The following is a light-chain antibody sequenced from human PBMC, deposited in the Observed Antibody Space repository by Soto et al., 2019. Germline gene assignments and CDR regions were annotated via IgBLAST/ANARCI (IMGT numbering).Light chain of an antibody. V-gene: IGLV2-14*01. CDR1: SSDVGDHNY. Sequence: QSVLTQPASVSGSPGQSITISCTGTSSDVGDHNYVSWYQQKPGKAPKLLIYEVSNRPSGVSNRFSGSKSGNTASLTISGLQAEDEADYYCSSYTSSSTLVVFGTGTKVTVL. CDR3: SSYTSSSTLVV. J-gene: IGLJ1*01. CDR2: EVS.